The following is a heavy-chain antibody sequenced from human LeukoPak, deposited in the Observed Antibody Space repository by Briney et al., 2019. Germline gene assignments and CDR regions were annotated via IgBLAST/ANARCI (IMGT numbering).Heavy chain of an antibody. J-gene: IGHJ6*03. D-gene: IGHD3-10*01. CDR1: GFTFSGSA. CDR2: IRSKANSYAT. Sequence: GGSLRLSCAASGFTFSGSAMHWVRQASGKGLEWVGRIRSKANSYATAYAASVKGRFTISRDDSKNTAYLQMNSLKTEDTAVYYCTRVRSGTTVYYYMDVWGKGTTVTVSS. V-gene: IGHV3-73*01. CDR3: TRVRSGTTVYYYMDV.